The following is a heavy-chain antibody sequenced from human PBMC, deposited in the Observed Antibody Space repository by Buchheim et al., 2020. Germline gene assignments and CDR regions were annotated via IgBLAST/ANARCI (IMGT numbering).Heavy chain of an antibody. CDR3: SRGSVTAPSTLAY. CDR2: ISKDGSDG. V-gene: IGHV3-30*03. Sequence: QVQVVESGGGAVQPGTSLRLSCSISGSMFSRFGLHWLRQTPGRGLEWVAVISKDGSDGSYADFVRGRFTASRDNARNMLYLEMNNLRPEDSGRYFCSRGSVTAPSTLAYWGNGT. J-gene: IGHJ4*01. CDR1: GSMFSRFG. D-gene: IGHD2-2*01.